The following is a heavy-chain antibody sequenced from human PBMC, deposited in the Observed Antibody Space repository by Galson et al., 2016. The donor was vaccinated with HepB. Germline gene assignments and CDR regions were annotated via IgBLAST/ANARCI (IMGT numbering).Heavy chain of an antibody. CDR1: GGSISSYY. V-gene: IGHV4-4*07. CDR3: ARALRGSSTGRNDAVDV. D-gene: IGHD2-2*01. Sequence: LSLTCSVSGGSISSYYCNWIRQPAGTGLAWIGRMYSSGSYNYNPSLQSRVTMSVDTSKNQFSLKLSSVSAADTAVYYCARALRGSSTGRNDAVDVWGQGIRVTVSS. J-gene: IGHJ3*01. CDR2: MYSSGSY.